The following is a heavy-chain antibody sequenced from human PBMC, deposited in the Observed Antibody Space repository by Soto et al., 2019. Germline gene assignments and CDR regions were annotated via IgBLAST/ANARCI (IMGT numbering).Heavy chain of an antibody. D-gene: IGHD6-6*01. J-gene: IGHJ6*02. V-gene: IGHV4-59*01. Sequence: SETLSLTCTVSGGSISSYYWSWIRQPPGKGLEWIGYIYYSGSTNYNPSLKSRVTISVDTSKNQFSLKLSSVTAADTAVYYCARDRAIAARPVYYYYSMDVWGQGTTVTVSS. CDR3: ARDRAIAARPVYYYYSMDV. CDR2: IYYSGST. CDR1: GGSISSYY.